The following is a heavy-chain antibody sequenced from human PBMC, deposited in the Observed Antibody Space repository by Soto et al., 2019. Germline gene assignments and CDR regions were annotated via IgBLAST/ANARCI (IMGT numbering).Heavy chain of an antibody. V-gene: IGHV4-59*01. CDR2: VFYGGT. D-gene: IGHD3-16*01. Sequence: GPLYLNCSVSGRSMSSNYWSWIRQSPDKGLEWLGYVFYGGTDYNPSLGGRVSMSVETSKSQFALKLTSVTVADTAVYYCASYRGALYFESWGPGILVTVAS. J-gene: IGHJ4*02. CDR3: ASYRGALYFES. CDR1: GRSMSSNY.